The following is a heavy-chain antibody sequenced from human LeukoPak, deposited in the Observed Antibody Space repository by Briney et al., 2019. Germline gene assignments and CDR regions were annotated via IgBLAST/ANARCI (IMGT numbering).Heavy chain of an antibody. J-gene: IGHJ4*02. CDR2: ISYDGSNK. D-gene: IGHD4-17*01. Sequence: PGGSLRLSCAASGFTFSSYAMHWVRQAPGKGLEWVAVISYDGSNKYYADSVKGRFTISRDNSKNTLYLQMNGLRAEDTAVYYCARGTVTTIDYWGQGTLVTVSS. V-gene: IGHV3-30*04. CDR3: ARGTVTTIDY. CDR1: GFTFSSYA.